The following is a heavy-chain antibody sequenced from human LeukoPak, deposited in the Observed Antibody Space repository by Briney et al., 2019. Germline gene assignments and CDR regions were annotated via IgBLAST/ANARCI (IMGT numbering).Heavy chain of an antibody. V-gene: IGHV3-23*01. J-gene: IGHJ5*02. Sequence: QSGGSLRLSCAASGFTFSSYAMSWVRQAPGKGLEWVSAISGSGGSTYYADSVKGRFTISRDNSKNTLYLQMNSLRAEDTAVYYCARAPIVATITLFDPWGQGTLVTVSS. CDR1: GFTFSSYA. CDR3: ARAPIVATITLFDP. D-gene: IGHD5-12*01. CDR2: ISGSGGST.